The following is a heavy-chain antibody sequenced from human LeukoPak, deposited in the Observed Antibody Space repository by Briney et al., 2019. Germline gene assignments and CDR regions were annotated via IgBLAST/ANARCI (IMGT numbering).Heavy chain of an antibody. CDR3: AREMSITPLGY. V-gene: IGHV4-59*01. Sequence: SETLSLTCTVSGGSISSYYWSWIRQPPGKGLEWIGNIYNSGSTNYNPSLKSRVTISVDTSKNQFSLKLSSVTAADTAVYYCAREMSITPLGYWGQGTLVTVSS. J-gene: IGHJ4*02. CDR1: GGSISSYY. D-gene: IGHD1-14*01. CDR2: IYNSGST.